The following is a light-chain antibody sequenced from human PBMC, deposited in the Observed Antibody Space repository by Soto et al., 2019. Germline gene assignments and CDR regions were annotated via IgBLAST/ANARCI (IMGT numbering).Light chain of an antibody. CDR2: GAS. V-gene: IGKV3-15*01. Sequence: EIVMTQSPATLSVSPGERATLSCRASQSLSSNLAWYQQKPGQAPRLLIYGASTRATGIPARFSGSGSGTEFTLTISSLQSEDFAIYFCQQYNNWPPDRTFGQGTKVEIK. CDR3: QQYNNWPPDRT. J-gene: IGKJ1*01. CDR1: QSLSSN.